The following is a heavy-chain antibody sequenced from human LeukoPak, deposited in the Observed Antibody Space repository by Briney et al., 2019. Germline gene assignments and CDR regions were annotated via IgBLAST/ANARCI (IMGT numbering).Heavy chain of an antibody. CDR2: INHSGST. V-gene: IGHV4-34*03. J-gene: IGHJ5*02. CDR3: SRLYGDYGWFDP. D-gene: IGHD4-17*01. CDR1: GGSFSGYY. Sequence: SETLPLTCAVYGGSFSGYYWSWIRQPPGKGLEWIGEINHSGSTNYNPSLKSRVTISVDTSKNQFSLKLSSVTAADTAVYYCSRLYGDYGWFDPWGQGTLVTVSS.